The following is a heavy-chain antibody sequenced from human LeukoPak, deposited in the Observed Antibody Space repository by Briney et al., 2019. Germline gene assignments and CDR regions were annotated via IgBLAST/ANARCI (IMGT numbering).Heavy chain of an antibody. D-gene: IGHD1-26*01. Sequence: GGSLRLSCAVSGFSIGNYGMHWVRQAPDKGLEWVAMISHDGGVKYYGDSVKGRLTISRDNSENTLYLQMNSLRAEDTAVYYCARVMGARGAFDIWGQGTMVTVSS. CDR3: ARVMGARGAFDI. CDR2: ISHDGGVK. J-gene: IGHJ3*02. V-gene: IGHV3-30*03. CDR1: GFSIGNYG.